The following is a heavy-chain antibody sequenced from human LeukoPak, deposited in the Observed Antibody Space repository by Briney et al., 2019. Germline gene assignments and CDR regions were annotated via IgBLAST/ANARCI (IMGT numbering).Heavy chain of an antibody. CDR1: GFTFSYCW. D-gene: IGHD6-19*01. CDR3: ARPPPRRDGSDWNYFDY. V-gene: IGHV3-7*04. Sequence: GGSLRLSCAASGFTFSYCWMSWVRQAPGKGLEWVANIKQDGSEKNYVDSVKGRFTISRDNAKNSLYLQMNSLRAEDTAVYYCARPPPRRDGSDWNYFDYWGQGTLVTVSS. J-gene: IGHJ4*02. CDR2: IKQDGSEK.